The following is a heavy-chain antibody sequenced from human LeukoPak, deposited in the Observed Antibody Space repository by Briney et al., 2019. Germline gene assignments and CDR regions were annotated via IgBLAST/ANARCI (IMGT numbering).Heavy chain of an antibody. CDR3: AREVGGSGSYSDYYYYMDV. Sequence: SETLPLTCAVYGGSFSGYYWSWIRQPPGKGLEWIGEINHSGSTNYNPSLKSRVTISVDTSKNQFSLKLSSVTAADTAVYYCAREVGGSGSYSDYYYYMDVWGKGTTVTVSS. CDR2: INHSGST. V-gene: IGHV4-34*01. CDR1: GGSFSGYY. J-gene: IGHJ6*03. D-gene: IGHD3-10*01.